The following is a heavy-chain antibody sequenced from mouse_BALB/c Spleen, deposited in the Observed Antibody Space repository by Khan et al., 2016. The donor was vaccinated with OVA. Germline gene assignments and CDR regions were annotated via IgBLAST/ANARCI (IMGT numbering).Heavy chain of an antibody. D-gene: IGHD1-1*01. CDR1: GFTFTNYG. CDR3: ARGYYGSDYAMDY. Sequence: QIQLVQSGPELKTPGETVKISCKASGFTFTNYGMNWVKQSPGKVLKWMGWINTYTGEPTYTDDFKGRFAFSLETSATTAYLQINNLKTEDTSTYLCARGYYGSDYAMDYWGQGTSVTVSS. J-gene: IGHJ4*01. V-gene: IGHV9-3-1*01. CDR2: INTYTGEP.